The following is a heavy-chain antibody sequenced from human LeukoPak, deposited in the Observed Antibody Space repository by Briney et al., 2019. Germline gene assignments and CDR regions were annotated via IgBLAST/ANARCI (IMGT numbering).Heavy chain of an antibody. V-gene: IGHV3-48*01. CDR3: ARGPYYYGMDV. CDR1: GFTFSSYS. Sequence: GGSLRLSCAASGFTFSSYSMNWVRQAPGKGLEWVSYISSSSSTIYYADSVKGRFTISRDNAKNSLYLQMNSLRAEDTAVYYCARGPYYYGMDVWGQGTTVTDSS. CDR2: ISSSSSTI. J-gene: IGHJ6*02.